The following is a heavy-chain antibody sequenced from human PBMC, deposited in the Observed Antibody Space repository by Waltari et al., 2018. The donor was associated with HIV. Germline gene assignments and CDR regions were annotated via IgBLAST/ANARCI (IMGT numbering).Heavy chain of an antibody. D-gene: IGHD3-22*01. Sequence: WIGEINHSGSTNYNPSLKSRVTISVDTSKNQFSLKLSSVTAADTAVYYCARGGFYYYDSSGYSPPGNYWGQGTLVTVSS. CDR2: INHSGST. CDR3: ARGGFYYYDSSGYSPPGNY. J-gene: IGHJ4*02. V-gene: IGHV4-34*01.